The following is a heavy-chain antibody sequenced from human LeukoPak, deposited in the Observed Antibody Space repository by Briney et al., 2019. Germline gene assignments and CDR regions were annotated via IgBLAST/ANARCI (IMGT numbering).Heavy chain of an antibody. V-gene: IGHV3-48*01. D-gene: IGHD3-10*01. J-gene: IGHJ4*02. CDR2: ISSSSTTI. CDR1: GFTFSSYS. CDR3: ASDYYGSGSYYNSDY. Sequence: GGSLRLSCAASGFTFSSYSMNWVRQAPGKGLEWVSYISSSSTTIYYADSLKGRFTISRDNAKNSLYLQMNSLRAEDTAVYYCASDYYGSGSYYNSDYWGQGTLVTVSS.